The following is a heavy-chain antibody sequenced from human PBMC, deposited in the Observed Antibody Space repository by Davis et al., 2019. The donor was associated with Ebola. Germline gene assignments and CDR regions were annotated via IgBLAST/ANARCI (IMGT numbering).Heavy chain of an antibody. J-gene: IGHJ4*02. V-gene: IGHV1-46*01. CDR3: AKASVLLWFGELLFFDY. CDR1: GYTFTSYY. D-gene: IGHD3-10*01. Sequence: ASVKVSCKASGYTFTSYYMHWVRQAPGQGLEWMGIINPSGGSTSYAQKFQGRVTMTRDTSTSTVYMELSSLRAEDTAVYYCAKASVLLWFGELLFFDYWGQGTLVTVSS. CDR2: INPSGGST.